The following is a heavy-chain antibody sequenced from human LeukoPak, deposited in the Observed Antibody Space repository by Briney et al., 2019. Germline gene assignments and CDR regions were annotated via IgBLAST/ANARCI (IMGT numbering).Heavy chain of an antibody. CDR2: ISNSGST. CDR3: ARDHGSTNWYYY. CDR1: GASISSNTYY. J-gene: IGHJ4*02. V-gene: IGHV4-39*07. Sequence: SETLSLTCSASGASISSNTYYWGWVRQPPGKGLEWIGYISNSGSTYYNPSLKSRVTISVDTSKTQFSLRLSPVTAADTAVYYCARDHGSTNWYYYWGQGTLVTVAS. D-gene: IGHD6-13*01.